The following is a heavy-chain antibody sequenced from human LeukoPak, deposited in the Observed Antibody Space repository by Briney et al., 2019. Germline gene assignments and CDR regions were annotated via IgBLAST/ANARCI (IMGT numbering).Heavy chain of an antibody. CDR3: ASYARPLTYNPFDY. CDR2: IKEDGTEK. V-gene: IGHV3-7*01. CDR1: AFTFSSYC. D-gene: IGHD1-14*01. J-gene: IGHJ4*02. Sequence: GGSLRLSCAASAFTFSSYCMSWVRQAPGKGLEWVANIKEDGTEKYYVDSVKGRFTISRDNAKNSLYLQMNSLRAEYTAVYYCASYARPLTYNPFDYWGQGTLVTVSS.